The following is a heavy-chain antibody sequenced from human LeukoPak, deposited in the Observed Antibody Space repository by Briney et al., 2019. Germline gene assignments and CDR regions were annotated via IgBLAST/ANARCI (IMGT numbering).Heavy chain of an antibody. Sequence: ASVKVSCKASEYTFTSYAINWVRQAPGQGLEWMGWINTNTGNPTFAQGFTGRFVFSLDTSDSTAYLQISSLKAEDTAVYYCARGMRIAAAEFYSYYYMDVWGKGTTVTVSS. V-gene: IGHV7-4-1*02. CDR1: EYTFTSYA. CDR3: ARGMRIAAAEFYSYYYMDV. D-gene: IGHD6-13*01. CDR2: INTNTGNP. J-gene: IGHJ6*03.